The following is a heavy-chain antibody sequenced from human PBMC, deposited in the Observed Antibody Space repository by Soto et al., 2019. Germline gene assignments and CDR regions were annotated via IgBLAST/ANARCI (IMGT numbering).Heavy chain of an antibody. CDR1: GFTFSSYA. D-gene: IGHD3-3*01. CDR2: ISGSGGST. J-gene: IGHJ4*02. V-gene: IGHV3-23*01. Sequence: EVQLFESGGGLVQPGGSLRLSCAASGFTFSSYAMSWVRQAPGKGLEWVSAISGSGGSTYYADSVKGRFTNARNNSKNTLYLQMNSLRAEDTAVYYCAKVIDYDFCSGPFDYWGQGTLVNVCS. CDR3: AKVIDYDFCSGPFDY.